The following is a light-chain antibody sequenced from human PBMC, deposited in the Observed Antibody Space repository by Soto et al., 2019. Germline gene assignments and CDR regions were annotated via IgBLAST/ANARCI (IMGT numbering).Light chain of an antibody. J-gene: IGKJ5*01. Sequence: EIVLTQSPGTLSLSPGERATLSCRASQSVSSDLVWYQQKPGQAPRILMYDASTRATGISARFSGSGSGTEFTLTISSLQSEDFAVYYCQQYHNWPITFGQGTRLEIK. CDR1: QSVSSD. CDR3: QQYHNWPIT. CDR2: DAS. V-gene: IGKV3-15*01.